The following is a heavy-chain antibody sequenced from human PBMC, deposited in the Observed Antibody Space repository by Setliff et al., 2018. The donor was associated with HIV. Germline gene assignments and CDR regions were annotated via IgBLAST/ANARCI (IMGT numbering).Heavy chain of an antibody. J-gene: IGHJ6*03. CDR3: AKTTPQPHYYYYVDV. CDR1: GYIFSTYG. D-gene: IGHD4-17*01. Sequence: GESLKISCKASGYIFSTYGISWVRQAPGQGLEWMGWIGASNGNTHYAQKVQGRVTLTTDTSTNTAYMELRSLRSDDAAVYYCAKTTPQPHYYYYVDVWGKGTTVTVSS. CDR2: IGASNGNT. V-gene: IGHV1-18*01.